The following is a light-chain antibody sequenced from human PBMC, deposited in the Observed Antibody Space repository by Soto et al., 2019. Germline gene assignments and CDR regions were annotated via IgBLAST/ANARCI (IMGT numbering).Light chain of an antibody. CDR2: DVS. J-gene: IGLJ1*01. CDR1: SSDVGGYTY. CDR3: SSYSSSSIPYV. Sequence: QSALTQPASVSGSPGQSITISCTGTSSDVGGYTYVSWYQQHPGKAPKLMLYDVSYRPSGISNRFSGSKSGNTASLTISGLQAEDEAEYYCSSYSSSSIPYVFGTGTKVTVL. V-gene: IGLV2-14*01.